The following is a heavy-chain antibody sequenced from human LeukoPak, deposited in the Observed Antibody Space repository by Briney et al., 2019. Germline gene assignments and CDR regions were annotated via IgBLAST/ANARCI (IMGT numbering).Heavy chain of an antibody. CDR3: ARDRNDYGDYGGIGY. J-gene: IGHJ4*02. CDR1: GGSISSGDYY. Sequence: SETLSLTCTVSGGSISSGDYYWSWIRQPPGKGLEWIGYIYYSGSTYYNPSLKSRVTISVDTSKNQFSLKLSFVTAADTAVYYCARDRNDYGDYGGIGYWGQGTLVTVSS. D-gene: IGHD4-17*01. CDR2: IYYSGST. V-gene: IGHV4-30-4*01.